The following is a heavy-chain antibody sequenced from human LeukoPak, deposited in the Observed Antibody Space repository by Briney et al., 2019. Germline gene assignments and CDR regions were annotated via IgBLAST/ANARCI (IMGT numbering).Heavy chain of an antibody. CDR3: ARWAKGYCSGGSCSRAAFDI. CDR1: GFTFSSYA. CDR2: ISYDGSNK. D-gene: IGHD2-15*01. V-gene: IGHV3-30-3*01. J-gene: IGHJ3*02. Sequence: GGSLRLSCAASGFTFSSYAMHWVRQAPGKGLEWVAVISYDGSNKYYADSVKGRFTISRDNSKNTLYLQMNSLRAEDTAVYYCARWAKGYCSGGSCSRAAFDIWGQGTMVTVSS.